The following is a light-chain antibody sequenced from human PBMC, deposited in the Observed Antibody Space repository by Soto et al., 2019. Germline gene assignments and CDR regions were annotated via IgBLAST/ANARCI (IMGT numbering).Light chain of an antibody. J-gene: IGKJ1*01. CDR3: QQYGRSSWT. Sequence: ENVLAQFPGTLSLSPGERPTLSCRASQSVSITYLAWYEEKHGQAPRLLIYGASIRATGIPDRFSGSGSGTDLTITISRLQPEDFEVYYCQQYGRSSWTFGQGTKVDIK. CDR1: QSVSITY. V-gene: IGKV3-20*01. CDR2: GAS.